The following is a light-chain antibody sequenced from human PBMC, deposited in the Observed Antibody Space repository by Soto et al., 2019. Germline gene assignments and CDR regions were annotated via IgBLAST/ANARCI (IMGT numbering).Light chain of an antibody. CDR2: AAS. Sequence: DIQMTQSPSTLSASVGDRVTITCRASQSINTWLAWYQQKPGTVPKLLIYAASTLESGVPSRFSGSRSGTEFTLTVSSLQPDDFATYYYQQYNDSFRYTFGQGTKLEIK. J-gene: IGKJ2*01. CDR1: QSINTW. CDR3: QQYNDSFRYT. V-gene: IGKV1-5*03.